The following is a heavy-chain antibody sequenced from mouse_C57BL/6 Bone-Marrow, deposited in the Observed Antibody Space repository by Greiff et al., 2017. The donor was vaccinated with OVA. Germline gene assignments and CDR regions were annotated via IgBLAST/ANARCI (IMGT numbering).Heavy chain of an antibody. D-gene: IGHD2-2*01. CDR1: GFNIKDDY. J-gene: IGHJ3*01. CDR2: IDPEIGDT. CDR3: TFYGYDNAY. V-gene: IGHV14-4*01. Sequence: EVQLQQSGAELVRPGASVKLSCTASGFNIKDDYMHWVKQRPEQGLEWIGWIDPEIGDTEYASKFQGKATITADTSSNTAYLQLSSLTSEDTAVYYCTFYGYDNAYRGQGTLVTVSA.